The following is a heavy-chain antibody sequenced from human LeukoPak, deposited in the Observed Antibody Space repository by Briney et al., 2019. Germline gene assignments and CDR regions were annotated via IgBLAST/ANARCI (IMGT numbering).Heavy chain of an antibody. CDR1: GYTFTSYD. CDR2: IIPIFGTA. J-gene: IGHJ4*02. D-gene: IGHD6-13*01. V-gene: IGHV1-69*13. CDR3: ARERDSSSWYFDY. Sequence: GASVKVSCKASGYTFTSYDINWVRQATGQGLEWMGGIIPIFGTANYAQKFQGKVTITADESTSTAYMELSSLRSEDTAVYYCARERDSSSWYFDYWGQGTLVTVSS.